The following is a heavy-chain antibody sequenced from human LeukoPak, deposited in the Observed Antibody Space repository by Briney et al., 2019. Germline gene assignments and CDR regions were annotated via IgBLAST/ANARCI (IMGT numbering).Heavy chain of an antibody. CDR2: MNPNSSNT. V-gene: IGHV1-8*02. D-gene: IGHD6-19*01. CDR3: ARAHGYSSGWSYYYYYYMDV. J-gene: IGHJ6*03. CDR1: GYTFTSYD. Sequence: ASVKVSCKASGYTFTSYDINWVRQATGQGREWMGWMNPNSSNTGYAQKFQGRVTMTRNTSISTAYMELSSLRSEDTAVYYCARAHGYSSGWSYYYYYYMDVWGKGTTVTISS.